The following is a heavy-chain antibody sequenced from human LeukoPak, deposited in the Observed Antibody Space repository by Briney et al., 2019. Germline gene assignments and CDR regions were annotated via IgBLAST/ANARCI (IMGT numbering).Heavy chain of an antibody. V-gene: IGHV1-2*02. CDR3: ARLSFRQAALDY. Sequence: ASVKVSCKASGYTFTSYDINWVRQATGQGLEWMGWMNPNSGGTNYAQKFQGRVTMTRDTSISTAYMELSRLRSDDTAVYYCARLSFRQAALDYWGQGTLVTVSS. D-gene: IGHD2-15*01. CDR1: GYTFTSYD. J-gene: IGHJ4*02. CDR2: MNPNSGGT.